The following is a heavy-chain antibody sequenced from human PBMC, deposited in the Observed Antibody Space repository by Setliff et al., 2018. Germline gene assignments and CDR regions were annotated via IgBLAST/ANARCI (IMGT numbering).Heavy chain of an antibody. J-gene: IGHJ3*02. Sequence: PSETLSLTCTVSGYSISSGYIWGWIRQPPGKGLEWVGNIGHTGSINYNPSLKSRLTMSVDTSKNQFSLKLSSVTAADTAVYYCARKGISALSGAFDMWGQGTMVTVSS. D-gene: IGHD1-26*01. V-gene: IGHV4-38-2*02. CDR3: ARKGISALSGAFDM. CDR2: IGHTGSI. CDR1: GYSISSGYI.